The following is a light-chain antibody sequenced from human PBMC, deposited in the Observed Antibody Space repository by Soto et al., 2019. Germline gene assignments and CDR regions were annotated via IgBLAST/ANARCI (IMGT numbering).Light chain of an antibody. Sequence: QSVLTQPASVSGSPGQSITISCTGTSSDVGGYNYVSWYQQHPGKAPKLMIYDVSNRPSGVSNRFSGSKSGNTASLTISGLQAEDEADYYCSSYTRSSLCYVFGTGTKLTVL. J-gene: IGLJ1*01. CDR2: DVS. CDR1: SSDVGGYNY. CDR3: SSYTRSSLCYV. V-gene: IGLV2-14*01.